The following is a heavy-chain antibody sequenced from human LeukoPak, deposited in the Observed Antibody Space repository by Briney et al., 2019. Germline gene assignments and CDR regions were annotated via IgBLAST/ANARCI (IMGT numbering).Heavy chain of an antibody. Sequence: QPGGSLRLSCAGSGFTFSTYWMHWVRQAPGKGLVWVSRISGDGSSTTYADSVKGRFTISRDNAKNTLYLQMNSLRAEDTAVYYCSLYVKAHYGMDVWGQGTTVTVSS. V-gene: IGHV3-74*01. D-gene: IGHD2-8*01. J-gene: IGHJ6*02. CDR3: SLYVKAHYGMDV. CDR2: ISGDGSST. CDR1: GFTFSTYW.